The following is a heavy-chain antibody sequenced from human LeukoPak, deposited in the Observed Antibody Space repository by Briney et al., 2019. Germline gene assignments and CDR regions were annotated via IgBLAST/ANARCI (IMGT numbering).Heavy chain of an antibody. CDR1: GITLSNYG. D-gene: IGHD3-22*01. J-gene: IGHJ4*02. CDR3: AKRGVVIRVILVGFHKEAYYFDS. Sequence: GSLRLSCAVSGITLSNYGMSWVRQAPGKGLEWVAGISDSGGRTNYADSVKGRFTISRDNPKNTLYLQMNSLRAEDTAVYFCAKRGVVIRVILVGFHKEAYYFDSWGQGALVTVSS. CDR2: ISDSGGRT. V-gene: IGHV3-23*01.